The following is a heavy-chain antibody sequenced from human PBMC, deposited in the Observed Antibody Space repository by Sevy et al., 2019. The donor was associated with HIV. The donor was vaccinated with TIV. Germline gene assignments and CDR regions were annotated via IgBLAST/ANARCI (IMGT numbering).Heavy chain of an antibody. J-gene: IGHJ6*03. V-gene: IGHV4-59*01. D-gene: IGHD3-3*01. CDR3: ARGSHDLWSGSPPNYYYYMDV. CDR2: IYYSGST. Sequence: SETLSLTCTVSGGSISSYYWSWIRQPPGKGLEWIGYIYYSGSTNYNPSLRSRVTISLDTTKNHFSLKLNSVTAADTAVYYCARGSHDLWSGSPPNYYYYMDVWGKGTTVTVSS. CDR1: GGSISSYY.